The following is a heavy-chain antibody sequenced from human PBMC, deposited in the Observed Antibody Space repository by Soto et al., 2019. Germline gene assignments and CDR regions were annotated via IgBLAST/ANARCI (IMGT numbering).Heavy chain of an antibody. CDR2: INPNSGGT. J-gene: IGHJ6*02. Sequence: ASVKVSCKASGGTFSSYAISWVRQAPGQGLEWMGWINPNSGGTNYAQKFQGWVTMTRDTSISTAYMELSRLRSDDTAGKDYYYYGMDVWGQGTTVTVSS. CDR3: YYYGMDV. V-gene: IGHV1-2*04. CDR1: GGTFSSYA.